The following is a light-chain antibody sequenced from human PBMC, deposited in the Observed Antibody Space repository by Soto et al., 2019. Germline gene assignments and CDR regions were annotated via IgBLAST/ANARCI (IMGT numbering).Light chain of an antibody. V-gene: IGKV3-20*01. CDR1: QSVSSNY. CDR3: QQYGSSRN. J-gene: IGKJ5*01. Sequence: EIVLTQSPGTLSLSPGERATLSCRASQSVSSNYLAWYQQKPGQAPRLLIYGASSRATGIPDRFSGSGSGTDFTLTISRLEPEDLSVYYCQQYGSSRNFGQGTRLEIK. CDR2: GAS.